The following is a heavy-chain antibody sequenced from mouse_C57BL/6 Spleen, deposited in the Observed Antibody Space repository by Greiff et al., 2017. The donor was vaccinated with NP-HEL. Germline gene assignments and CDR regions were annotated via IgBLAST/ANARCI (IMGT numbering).Heavy chain of an antibody. V-gene: IGHV1-80*01. D-gene: IGHD4-1*01. CDR1: GYAFSSYW. CDR2: IYPGDGDT. J-gene: IGHJ2*01. CDR3: ARRLGRRYYFDY. Sequence: VQLQQSGAELVKPGASVKISCKASGYAFSSYWMNWVKQRPGKGLEWIGQIYPGDGDTNYNGKFKGKATLTADKSSSTAYMQLSSLTSEDSAVYFCARRLGRRYYFDYWGQGTTLTVSS.